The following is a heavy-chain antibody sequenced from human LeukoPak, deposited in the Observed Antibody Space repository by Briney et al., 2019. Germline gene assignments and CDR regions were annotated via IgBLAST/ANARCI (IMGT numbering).Heavy chain of an antibody. CDR1: GFTFSSYS. V-gene: IGHV3-23*01. D-gene: IGHD3-22*01. Sequence: PGGSLRLSCSASGFTFSSYSMNWVRQAPGKGLEWVSAITDSGGSTYYSDSVKGRFTISRDNSKNTLYLQMNTLRAEDTAIYYCAKGSSGSRPYYFDYWGQGALVTVPS. CDR3: AKGSSGSRPYYFDY. J-gene: IGHJ4*02. CDR2: ITDSGGST.